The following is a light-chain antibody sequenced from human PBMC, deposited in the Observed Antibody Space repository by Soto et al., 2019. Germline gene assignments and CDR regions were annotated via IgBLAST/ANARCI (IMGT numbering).Light chain of an antibody. CDR3: CSFAGRIFV. CDR1: SSDVGGYNY. V-gene: IGLV2-11*01. CDR2: DVN. Sequence: QSALTQPRSVSGSPGQSVTVSCTGTSSDVGGYNYVAWYQQHPGKAPKLIISDVNKRPSGVPDRFSGSKSGNTASLTISVLKAGDDADCYCCSFAGRIFVFGTGTKLTVL. J-gene: IGLJ1*01.